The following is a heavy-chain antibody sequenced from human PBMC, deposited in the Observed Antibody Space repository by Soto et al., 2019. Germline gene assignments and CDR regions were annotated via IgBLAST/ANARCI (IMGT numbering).Heavy chain of an antibody. CDR3: AREKLQLFWIDP. D-gene: IGHD6-13*01. V-gene: IGHV1-69*13. J-gene: IGHJ5*02. Sequence: SVKVSCKASGGTFSGYAVSWVRQAPGQGLEWMGGIIPLFGSTSYAQKFQGRVTITADESTSTAYIELSSLRSEDTAVYYCAREKLQLFWIDPRGQGTLVTVSS. CDR1: GGTFSGYA. CDR2: IIPLFGST.